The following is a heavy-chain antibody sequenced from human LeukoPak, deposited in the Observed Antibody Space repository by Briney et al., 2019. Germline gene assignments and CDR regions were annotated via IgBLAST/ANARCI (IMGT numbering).Heavy chain of an antibody. CDR3: ARLTGNPFDC. Sequence: GGSLRLSCAASGFTFSSYSMIWVRQAPGKGLEWVSYISSSSSTIYYADSVKGRFTISRDNSKNALFLQMNSLRVEDTALYYCARLTGNPFDCWGQGALVTVSS. V-gene: IGHV3-48*04. J-gene: IGHJ4*02. CDR2: ISSSSSTI. CDR1: GFTFSSYS. D-gene: IGHD1-14*01.